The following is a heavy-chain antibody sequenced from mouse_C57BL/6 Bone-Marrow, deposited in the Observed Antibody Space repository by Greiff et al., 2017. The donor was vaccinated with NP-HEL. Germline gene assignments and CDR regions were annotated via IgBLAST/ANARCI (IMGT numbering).Heavy chain of an antibody. J-gene: IGHJ2*01. CDR1: GYSITSGYY. D-gene: IGHD1-3*01. CDR3: ARARGNNYDY. V-gene: IGHV3-6*01. CDR2: ISYDGSN. Sequence: VQLKESGPGLVKPSQSLSLTCSVTGYSITSGYYWYWIRQFPGNKLEWMGYISYDGSNNYNPSLNNRISITRDTSKNQFFLQLNSVTTADTASYYCARARGNNYDYWGQGTTLTVSS.